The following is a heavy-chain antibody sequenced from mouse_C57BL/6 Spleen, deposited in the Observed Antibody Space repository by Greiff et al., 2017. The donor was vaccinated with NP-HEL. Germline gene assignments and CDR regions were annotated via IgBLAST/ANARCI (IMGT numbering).Heavy chain of an antibody. V-gene: IGHV5-9-1*02. CDR3: TRDGGMDGDYYAMDY. D-gene: IGHD2-3*01. Sequence: EVQLQQSGEGLVKPGGSLKLSCAASGFTFSSYAMSWVRQTPEKRLEWVAYISSGGDYIYYADTVKGRFTISRDNARNTLYLQMSSLKSEDTAMYYCTRDGGMDGDYYAMDYWGQGTSVTVSS. CDR2: ISSGGDYI. CDR1: GFTFSSYA. J-gene: IGHJ4*01.